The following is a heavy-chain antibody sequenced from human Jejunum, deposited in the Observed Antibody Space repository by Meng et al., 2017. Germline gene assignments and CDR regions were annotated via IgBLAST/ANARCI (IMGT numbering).Heavy chain of an antibody. D-gene: IGHD5-12*01. CDR1: GGSISMSGSYY. V-gene: IGHV4-61*02. J-gene: IGHJ4*02. Sequence: SETLSLTCTVSGGSISMSGSYYWSWIRQPAGKGLEWIGRIYASGSTDYNDSFESRVTISLDTSNNQFFLKLSSVGAADTAVYYCARELQYRGYNQYYFDYWGQGTLVTVSS. CDR2: IYASGST. CDR3: ARELQYRGYNQYYFDY.